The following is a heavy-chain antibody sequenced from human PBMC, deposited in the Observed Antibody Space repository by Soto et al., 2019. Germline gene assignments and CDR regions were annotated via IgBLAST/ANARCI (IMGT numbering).Heavy chain of an antibody. CDR1: GFTFDDFA. CDR2: VDWNRGNA. V-gene: IGHV3-9*01. Sequence: HPGGSLSLSCAASGFTFDDFALHWVRRAPGKGLEWVSGVDWNRGNAAYANSVKGRFTISRDNSKNTLYLQMNSLRAEDTAVYYCANFYYDADYWGQGTLVTVSS. CDR3: ANFYYDADY. D-gene: IGHD3-22*01. J-gene: IGHJ4*02.